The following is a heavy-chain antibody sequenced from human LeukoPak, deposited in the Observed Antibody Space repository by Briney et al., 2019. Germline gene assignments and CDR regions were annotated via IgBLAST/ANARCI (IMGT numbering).Heavy chain of an antibody. CDR3: ARVGELLRTGVFDI. CDR2: INPNSGGT. Sequence: AASVKVSCKASGYTFTGYYMHWVRQAPGQGLEWMGWINPNSGGTNYAQKFQGRVTMTRDTSISTAYMELSRLRSDDTAVYYCARVGELLRTGVFDIWGQGTMVTVSS. V-gene: IGHV1-2*02. J-gene: IGHJ3*02. CDR1: GYTFTGYY. D-gene: IGHD1-26*01.